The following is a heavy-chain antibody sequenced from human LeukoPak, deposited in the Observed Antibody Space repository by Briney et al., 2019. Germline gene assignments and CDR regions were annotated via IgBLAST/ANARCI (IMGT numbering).Heavy chain of an antibody. CDR1: GGSISSYY. J-gene: IGHJ5*02. CDR2: IYYSGST. V-gene: IGHV4-59*01. D-gene: IGHD6-19*01. Sequence: SETLSLTCTVSGGSISSYYWSWIRQPPGKGLEWIGYIYYSGSTNYNPSLKSRVTISVDTSKNQFSLKLSSVTAADTAVYYCARGYSSGWAGWFAPWGQGTLVTVSS. CDR3: ARGYSSGWAGWFAP.